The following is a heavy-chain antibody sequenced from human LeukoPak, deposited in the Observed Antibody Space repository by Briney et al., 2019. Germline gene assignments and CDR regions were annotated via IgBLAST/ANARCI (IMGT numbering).Heavy chain of an antibody. V-gene: IGHV3-33*01. CDR3: ARVWRYYDSSGYFDY. CDR1: GFTFSSYG. D-gene: IGHD3-22*01. CDR2: IWYDGSNK. Sequence: GGSLRLSCAASGFTFSSYGMHWVRQAPGKGLEWVAVIWYDGSNKYYADSVKGRFTISRDNAKNSLYLQMNSLRAEDTAVYYCARVWRYYDSSGYFDYWGQGTLVTVSS. J-gene: IGHJ4*02.